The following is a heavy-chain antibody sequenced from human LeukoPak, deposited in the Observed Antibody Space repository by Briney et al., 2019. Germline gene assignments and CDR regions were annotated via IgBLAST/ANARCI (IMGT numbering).Heavy chain of an antibody. D-gene: IGHD2-15*01. CDR1: GFTFSSYE. V-gene: IGHV3-66*01. J-gene: IGHJ3*02. Sequence: PGGSLRLSCVASGFTFSSYEMNWVRQAPGKGLEWVSVIYSGGSTYYADSVKGRFTISRDNSKNTLYLQMNSLRAEDTAVYYCARGGYCSGGSCYPRGAFDIWGQGTMVTVSS. CDR3: ARGGYCSGGSCYPRGAFDI. CDR2: IYSGGST.